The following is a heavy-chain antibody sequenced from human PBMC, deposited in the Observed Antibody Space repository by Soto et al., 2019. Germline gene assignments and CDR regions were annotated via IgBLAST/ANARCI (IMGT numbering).Heavy chain of an antibody. CDR3: AGGGLGYCSGGSCPQNWFDP. J-gene: IGHJ5*02. V-gene: IGHV1-18*01. D-gene: IGHD2-15*01. Sequence: ASVKVSCKASGYTFTSFGITWVRQALGQGLEWLGWSSPYNGNTHYVQKFQGRVTMTTDTSTSTAYMELRSLRSDDTAVYYCAGGGLGYCSGGSCPQNWFDPWGQGTLVTVSS. CDR1: GYTFTSFG. CDR2: SSPYNGNT.